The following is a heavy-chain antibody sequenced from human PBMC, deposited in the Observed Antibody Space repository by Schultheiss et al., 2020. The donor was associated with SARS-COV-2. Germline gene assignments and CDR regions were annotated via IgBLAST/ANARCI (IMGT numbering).Heavy chain of an antibody. Sequence: GGSLRLSCAASGFTFSSYGMHWVRQAPGKGLEWVAVISYDGSNKYYADSAKGRFTISRDNSKNTLYLQMNSLRAEDTAVYYCARAGMVSAAFDIWGQGTMVTVSS. J-gene: IGHJ3*02. CDR2: ISYDGSNK. D-gene: IGHD3-10*01. CDR3: ARAGMVSAAFDI. V-gene: IGHV3-30*03. CDR1: GFTFSSYG.